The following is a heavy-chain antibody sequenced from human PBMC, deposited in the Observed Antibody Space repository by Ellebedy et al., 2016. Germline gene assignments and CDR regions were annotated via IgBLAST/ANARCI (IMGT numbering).Heavy chain of an antibody. J-gene: IGHJ6*02. CDR2: IYPGDSDT. CDR3: ARSVIRYFDPYGMDV. D-gene: IGHD3-9*01. V-gene: IGHV5-51*01. Sequence: KVSXXGSGYSFTSYWIGWVRQMPGKGLEWMGIIYPGDSDTRYSPSFQGQVTISADKSISTAYLQWSSLKASDTAMYYCARSVIRYFDPYGMDVWGQGTTVTVSS. CDR1: GYSFTSYW.